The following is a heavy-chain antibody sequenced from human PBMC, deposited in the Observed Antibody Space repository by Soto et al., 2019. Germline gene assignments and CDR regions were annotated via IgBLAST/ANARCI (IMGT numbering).Heavy chain of an antibody. Sequence: EVQLLESGGGLVQPGGSLTLSCAASGFTFSDYTMTWVRQAPGKVLECISVILADYNTYYAGSVRARFTISRDNSKNTLYLEMNSLRAEDTALYYCARRTEGYFGYWGQGALVTVSS. V-gene: IGHV3-23*03. CDR3: ARRTEGYFGY. CDR1: GFTFSDYT. J-gene: IGHJ4*02. CDR2: ILADYNT.